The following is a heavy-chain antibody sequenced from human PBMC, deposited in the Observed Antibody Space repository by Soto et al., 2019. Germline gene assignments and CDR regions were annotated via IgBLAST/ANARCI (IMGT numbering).Heavy chain of an antibody. Sequence: QVQLQQWGEGLLKPSDTLSLTCAVSGGSFSGYYWGWTRQPPGKGREWLGEINHSGSTNYNPSLKSRVTISVDTSKNQFSLKLSSVTAADTAVYYCARGPGYYGSGSYFPLDYWGQGTLVTVSS. V-gene: IGHV4-34*01. CDR2: INHSGST. D-gene: IGHD3-10*01. CDR1: GGSFSGYY. J-gene: IGHJ4*02. CDR3: ARGPGYYGSGSYFPLDY.